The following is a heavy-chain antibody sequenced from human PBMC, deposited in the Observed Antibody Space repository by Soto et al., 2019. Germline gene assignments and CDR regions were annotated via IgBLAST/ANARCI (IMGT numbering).Heavy chain of an antibody. V-gene: IGHV3-21*01. J-gene: IGHJ3*02. Sequence: EVQLVESGGGLVKPGGSLRLSCAASGFTFSSYSMNWVRQAPGKGLEWVSSISSSSSYIYYADSVKGRLTISRDNAKNSLYLQMNSLRAEDTAVYYCARPEWELRAFDIWGQGTMVTVSS. CDR3: ARPEWELRAFDI. CDR1: GFTFSSYS. CDR2: ISSSSSYI. D-gene: IGHD1-26*01.